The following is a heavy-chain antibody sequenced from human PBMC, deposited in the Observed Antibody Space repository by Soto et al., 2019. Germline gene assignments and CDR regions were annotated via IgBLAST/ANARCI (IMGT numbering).Heavy chain of an antibody. V-gene: IGHV3-23*01. D-gene: IGHD2-21*01. Sequence: PGGSLRLSCAASGFTFSNYDMWWVRQAPGKGLEWVSAISGSGGTTYYADSVKGRFTISRDNPKNILYLQMNSLRAEDTAIYYCANRGDPHYFDYWGQGTLVTVSS. CDR1: GFTFSNYD. CDR2: ISGSGGTT. J-gene: IGHJ4*02. CDR3: ANRGDPHYFDY.